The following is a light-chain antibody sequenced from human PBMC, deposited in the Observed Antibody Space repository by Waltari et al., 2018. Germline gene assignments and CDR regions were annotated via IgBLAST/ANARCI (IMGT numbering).Light chain of an antibody. CDR1: SSDGGSYSL. CDR2: DAN. CDR3: CSYAGSSTLI. V-gene: IGLV2-23*01. Sequence: QSALTQPASVSGPPGQSIPISCPGTSSDGGSYSLAPWYLQYPGKVPKLIVYDANQRPSGVSSRFSGSKSGNTASLTISGLQAEDEADYYCCSYAGSSTLIFGGGTKVTVL. J-gene: IGLJ2*01.